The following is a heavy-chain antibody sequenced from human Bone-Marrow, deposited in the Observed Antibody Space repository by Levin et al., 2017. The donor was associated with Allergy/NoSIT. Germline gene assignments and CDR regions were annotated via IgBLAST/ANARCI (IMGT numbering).Heavy chain of an antibody. CDR3: ARDDGFTGYQRFDAMGV. V-gene: IGHV3-21*01. CDR2: INTISSHI. J-gene: IGHJ6*02. CDR1: GFTFSTYA. Sequence: GESLKISCAASGFTFSTYALNWVRQAPGKGLEWVSSINTISSHIYYANSVRGRFTISRDNARNSLYLQMSSLRPEDTAVYACARDDGFTGYQRFDAMGVWGRGTTVTVSS. D-gene: IGHD3-9*01.